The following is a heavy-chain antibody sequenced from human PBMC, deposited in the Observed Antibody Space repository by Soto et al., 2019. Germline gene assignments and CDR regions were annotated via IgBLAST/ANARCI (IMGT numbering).Heavy chain of an antibody. D-gene: IGHD6-19*01. Sequence: QVQLQQWGAGLFKPSETLSLTCAVYGGSFSGYYWNWIRQPPGKGLEWIGEINHSGSTKYNPSLKSRVTLSVGSSNSHFSLKLTSVTAADTAVYYCAREESSSGLDYWGQGILVTVSS. CDR2: INHSGST. CDR3: AREESSSGLDY. V-gene: IGHV4-34*01. J-gene: IGHJ4*02. CDR1: GGSFSGYY.